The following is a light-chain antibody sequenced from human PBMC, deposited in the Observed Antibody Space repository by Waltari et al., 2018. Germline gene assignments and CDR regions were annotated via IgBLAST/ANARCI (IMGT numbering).Light chain of an antibody. CDR2: RSD. J-gene: IGLJ3*02. CDR1: ASNIGGNL. V-gene: IGLV1-44*01. CDR3: ASWDDSLNGHWV. Sequence: QSMLTQPPSASGTPGQRVTISCSGSASNIGGNLVTWYQQLPGKAPKLLIYRSDQRPSGVPDRFSGSKSGTSASLAISGLQSEDEADYYCASWDDSLNGHWVFGGGTKVTVL.